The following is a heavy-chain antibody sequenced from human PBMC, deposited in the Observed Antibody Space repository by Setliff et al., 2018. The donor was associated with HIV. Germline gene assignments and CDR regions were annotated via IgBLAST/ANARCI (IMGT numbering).Heavy chain of an antibody. J-gene: IGHJ4*02. CDR2: IDHRGST. D-gene: IGHD3-16*02. Sequence: SETLSLTCAVYGGSFSDHHWTWIRQPPGKGLEWIGEIDHRGSTNYNPSLKSRVTMSVDTSKNQFSLKLSSVTAADTAVYYCARVRYHDYVRESYRYPHFDYWGQGTLVTVSS. CDR3: ARVRYHDYVRESYRYPHFDY. CDR1: GGSFSDHH. V-gene: IGHV4-34*01.